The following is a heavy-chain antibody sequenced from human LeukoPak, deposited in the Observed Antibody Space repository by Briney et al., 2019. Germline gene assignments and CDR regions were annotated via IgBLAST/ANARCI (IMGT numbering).Heavy chain of an antibody. D-gene: IGHD1-26*01. J-gene: IGHJ4*02. V-gene: IGHV1-2*02. Sequence: ASVKVSCKASGYTFTGYYMHWVRQAPGQGLEWMGWINPNSGGTNYAQKFQGRVTMTRGTSISTAYMELSRLRSDDTAVYYCARWEGPPEPFDYWGQGTLVTVSS. CDR1: GYTFTGYY. CDR3: ARWEGPPEPFDY. CDR2: INPNSGGT.